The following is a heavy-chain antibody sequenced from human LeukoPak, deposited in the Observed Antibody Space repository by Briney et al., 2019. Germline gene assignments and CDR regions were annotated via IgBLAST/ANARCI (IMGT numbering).Heavy chain of an antibody. J-gene: IGHJ4*02. V-gene: IGHV1-2*02. CDR3: GRKSASRKTSEFDY. Sequence: ASVNVSCKASGYTFTDYYMSWVRQAPGQGLEWMGWIHPNSGGTNYAQKFQGRVTMTRDTSNSTAYMELSRLTFDDTVVYYCGRKSASRKTSEFDYWGQGTLVTVSS. CDR1: GYTFTDYY. CDR2: IHPNSGGT. D-gene: IGHD2-2*01.